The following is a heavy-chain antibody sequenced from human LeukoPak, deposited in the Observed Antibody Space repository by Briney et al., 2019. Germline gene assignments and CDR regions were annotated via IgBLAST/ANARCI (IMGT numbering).Heavy chain of an antibody. J-gene: IGHJ6*03. CDR2: SDPEDGET. Sequence: GASVKVSCKVSGYTLTELSMHWVRQAPGKGLEWMGGSDPEDGETIYAQKFQGRVTMTEDTSTDTAYMELSSLRSEDTAVYYCAKYSSSSGYYYYYMDVWGKGTTVTVSS. D-gene: IGHD6-6*01. CDR3: AKYSSSSGYYYYYMDV. CDR1: GYTLTELS. V-gene: IGHV1-24*01.